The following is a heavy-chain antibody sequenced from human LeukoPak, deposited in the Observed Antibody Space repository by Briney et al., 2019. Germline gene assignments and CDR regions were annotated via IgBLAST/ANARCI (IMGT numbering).Heavy chain of an antibody. Sequence: GESLKISCKGSGYSFTSYWISWVRQMPGKGLEWMGRIDPSDSYTNYSPSFQGHVTISADKSISTAYLQWSSLKASDTAMCYCARHDFWSIAARPYYYGMDVWGQGTTVTVSS. CDR3: ARHDFWSIAARPYYYGMDV. D-gene: IGHD6-6*01. CDR2: IDPSDSYT. V-gene: IGHV5-10-1*01. J-gene: IGHJ6*02. CDR1: GYSFTSYW.